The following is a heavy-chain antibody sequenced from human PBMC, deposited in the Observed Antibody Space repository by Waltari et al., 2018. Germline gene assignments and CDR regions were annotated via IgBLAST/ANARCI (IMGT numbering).Heavy chain of an antibody. CDR3: ARNTNYYDGSGHYVFDY. CDR2: IIPILGTA. D-gene: IGHD3-22*01. CDR1: GGTFSSYA. Sequence: QVQLVQSGAEVKKPGSSVKVSCKASGGTFSSYAISWVRQAPGQGLEWMGGIIPILGTANYAQKFQGRVTITADESTSTAYMELSSLRSEDTAVYYCARNTNYYDGSGHYVFDYWGQGTLVTVSS. V-gene: IGHV1-69*01. J-gene: IGHJ4*02.